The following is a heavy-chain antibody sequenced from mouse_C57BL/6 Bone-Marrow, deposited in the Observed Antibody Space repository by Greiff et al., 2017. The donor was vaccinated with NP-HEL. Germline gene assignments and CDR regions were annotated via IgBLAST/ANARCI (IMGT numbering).Heavy chain of an antibody. J-gene: IGHJ2*01. Sequence: EVQLVESGGGLVKPGGSLKLSCAASGFTFSSYAMSWVRQTPEKRLEWVATISDGGSYTYYPDNVKGRFTISRDNAKHNLYLQMSHLKSEDTAMYYCARNYYGYYFDDWGQGTTLTVSS. V-gene: IGHV5-4*01. CDR1: GFTFSSYA. CDR2: ISDGGSYT. CDR3: ARNYYGYYFDD. D-gene: IGHD1-1*01.